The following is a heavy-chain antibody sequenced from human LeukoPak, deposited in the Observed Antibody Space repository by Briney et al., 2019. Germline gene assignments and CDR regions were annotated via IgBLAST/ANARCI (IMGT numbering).Heavy chain of an antibody. CDR3: ARGRYCSSTSCRDAFDI. Sequence: ASVKASCKASGYTFTSYDINWVRQATGQGLEWMGWMNPNSGNTGYAQKFQGRVTITRNTSISTAYMELSSLRSEDTAVYYCARGRYCSSTSCRDAFDIWGQGTMVTVSS. CDR2: MNPNSGNT. V-gene: IGHV1-8*03. J-gene: IGHJ3*02. D-gene: IGHD2-2*01. CDR1: GYTFTSYD.